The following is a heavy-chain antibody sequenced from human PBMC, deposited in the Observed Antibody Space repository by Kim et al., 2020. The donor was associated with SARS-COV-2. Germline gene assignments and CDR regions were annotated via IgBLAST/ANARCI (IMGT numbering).Heavy chain of an antibody. V-gene: IGHV3-23*01. CDR2: ISGSGGST. J-gene: IGHJ4*02. CDR1: GFTFSSYA. Sequence: GGSLRLSCAASGFTFSSYAMSWVRQAPGKGLEWVSAISGSGGSTYYADSVKGRFTISRDNSKNTLYLQMNSLRAEDTAVYYCAKDFWPNGIAVAGFDYWGQGTLVTVSS. D-gene: IGHD6-19*01. CDR3: AKDFWPNGIAVAGFDY.